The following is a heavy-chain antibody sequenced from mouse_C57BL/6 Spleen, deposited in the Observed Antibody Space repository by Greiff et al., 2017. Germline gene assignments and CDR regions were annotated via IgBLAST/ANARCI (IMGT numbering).Heavy chain of an antibody. CDR2: IYPGSGST. D-gene: IGHD1-1*01. CDR3: ARYGYGSSYPYWYFDV. J-gene: IGHJ1*03. CDR1: GYTFTSYW. V-gene: IGHV1-55*01. Sequence: QVQLQQPGAELVKPGASVKMSCKASGYTFTSYWITWVKQRPGQGLEWIGDIYPGSGSTNYNEKFKSKATLTVDTSSSTAYMQLSSLTSEDSAVYYCARYGYGSSYPYWYFDVWGTGTTVTVSS.